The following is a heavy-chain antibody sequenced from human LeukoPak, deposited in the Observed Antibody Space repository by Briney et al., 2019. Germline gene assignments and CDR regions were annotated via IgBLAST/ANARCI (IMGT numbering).Heavy chain of an antibody. CDR1: GYTFTKYG. D-gene: IGHD2-2*01. CDR2: ISTYNGNT. CDR3: ARGQLPYLKYYFDY. Sequence: GASVKVSCKASGYTFTKYGITWVRQAPRQGLEWMGWISTYNGNTNYAQKLQGRVTMTTDTSTSTAYMELSRLRSDDTAVYYCARGQLPYLKYYFDYWGQGTLVTVSS. J-gene: IGHJ4*02. V-gene: IGHV1-18*01.